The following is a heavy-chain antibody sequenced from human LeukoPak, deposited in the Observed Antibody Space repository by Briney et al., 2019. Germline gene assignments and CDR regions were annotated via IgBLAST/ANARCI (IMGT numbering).Heavy chain of an antibody. CDR1: GYCFTGYY. CDR2: INLNSGDT. Sequence: ASVKVSCKPCGYCFTGYYMHWMRQAPRQGLEWMGWINLNSGDTNYAEKFQGRVTMTRDTSISTAYVELSRLRYDDTAVYYCASWAGGNAPVASFDYWGQGTLVTVSS. CDR3: ASWAGGNAPVASFDY. D-gene: IGHD1-14*01. V-gene: IGHV1-2*02. J-gene: IGHJ4*02.